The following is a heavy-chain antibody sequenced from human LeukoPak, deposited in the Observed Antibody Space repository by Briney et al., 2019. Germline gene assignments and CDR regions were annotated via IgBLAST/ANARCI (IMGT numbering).Heavy chain of an antibody. J-gene: IGHJ4*02. Sequence: GGSLRLSCAASGFTFSDYWMTWIRQAPGKGLEWVSYISPSGTVIYYGDSVKGRFTISRDNAKKSLYLQMNSLRAEDTAVYYCARDYNCWGQGTLVTVSS. CDR3: ARDYNC. D-gene: IGHD3-10*01. CDR1: GFTFSDYW. CDR2: ISPSGTVI. V-gene: IGHV3-11*01.